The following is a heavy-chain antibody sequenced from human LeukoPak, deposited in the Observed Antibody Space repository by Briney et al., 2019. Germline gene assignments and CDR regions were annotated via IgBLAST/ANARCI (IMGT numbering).Heavy chain of an antibody. CDR3: APPYGMDV. J-gene: IGHJ6*02. V-gene: IGHV3-23*01. Sequence: PGGSLRLSCAASGFTFSNAWMSWVRQAPGKGLEWVPAISATGGTTHYADSVKGRFTISRDNSKNTVYLQMNSLRAEDTAVYYCAPPYGMDVWGQGTTVTVAS. CDR1: GFTFSNAW. CDR2: ISATGGTT.